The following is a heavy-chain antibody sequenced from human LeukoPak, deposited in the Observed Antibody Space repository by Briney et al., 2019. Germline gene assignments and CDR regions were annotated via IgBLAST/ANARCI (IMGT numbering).Heavy chain of an antibody. CDR2: ISSSSSYT. CDR1: GFTFSDYY. D-gene: IGHD3-9*01. CDR3: ASDILTGYRNFQH. J-gene: IGHJ1*01. V-gene: IGHV3-11*06. Sequence: PGGSLRLSCAASGFTFSDYYMSWIRQVPGKGREWVSYISSSSSYTNYAESVKGRLTISSDNAKNSLYLQLHSLRAEDTDVYYCASDILTGYRNFQHWGQGALVTVSS.